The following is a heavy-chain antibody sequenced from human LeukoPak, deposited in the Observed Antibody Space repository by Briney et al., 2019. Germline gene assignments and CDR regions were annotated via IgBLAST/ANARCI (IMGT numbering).Heavy chain of an antibody. Sequence: GESLKTSCKGSGYSFTSYWIGWVRQMPGKGLEWMVIIYPGDSDTRYSPSFQGQVTISADKSISTAYLQWSNLKAADTAIYYCARRAGLQYRQMDYWGQGTLVTVSS. V-gene: IGHV5-51*01. D-gene: IGHD4-11*01. CDR3: ARRAGLQYRQMDY. CDR2: IYPGDSDT. J-gene: IGHJ4*02. CDR1: GYSFTSYW.